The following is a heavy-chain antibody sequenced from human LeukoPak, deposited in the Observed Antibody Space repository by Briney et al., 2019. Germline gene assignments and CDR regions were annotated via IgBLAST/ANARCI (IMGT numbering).Heavy chain of an antibody. D-gene: IGHD5-12*01. Sequence: KTSETLSLTCTVSGGSISSSSYYWGWIRQPPGNGLEWIGSIYYSGSTYYNPSLKSRVTISVDTSKNQFSLKLSSVTAADTAVYYCARHGGQWLLRYHLDYWGQGTLVTVSS. V-gene: IGHV4-39*01. CDR3: ARHGGQWLLRYHLDY. CDR2: IYYSGST. CDR1: GGSISSSSYY. J-gene: IGHJ4*02.